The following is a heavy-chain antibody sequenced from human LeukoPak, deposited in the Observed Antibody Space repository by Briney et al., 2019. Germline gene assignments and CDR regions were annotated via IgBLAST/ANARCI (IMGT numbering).Heavy chain of an antibody. D-gene: IGHD3-9*01. J-gene: IGHJ3*02. Sequence: ASVKVSCKASGYTFTSYGISWVRQAPGQGLEWMGWISAYNGNTNYAQKLQGRVTMTTDTSTSTAYMELRSLRSDDTAVYYCARVSKALRYFDWLLTYDAFDIWGQGTMVTVPS. CDR3: ARVSKALRYFDWLLTYDAFDI. CDR1: GYTFTSYG. V-gene: IGHV1-18*01. CDR2: ISAYNGNT.